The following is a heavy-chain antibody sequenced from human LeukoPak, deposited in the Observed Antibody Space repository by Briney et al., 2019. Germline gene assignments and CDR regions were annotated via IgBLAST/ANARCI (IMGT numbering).Heavy chain of an antibody. J-gene: IGHJ4*02. CDR3: ATHLTGTTTWYYFDY. V-gene: IGHV1-45*02. CDR2: ITPFNGIT. Sequence: ASVKVSCKASGYTFTYRYLHWVRQAPGQALEWMGWITPFNGITNYAQKFQDRVTITRDRSMSTAYMELSSLRSEDTAMYYCATHLTGTTTWYYFDYWGQGTLVTVSS. D-gene: IGHD1-7*01. CDR1: GYTFTYRY.